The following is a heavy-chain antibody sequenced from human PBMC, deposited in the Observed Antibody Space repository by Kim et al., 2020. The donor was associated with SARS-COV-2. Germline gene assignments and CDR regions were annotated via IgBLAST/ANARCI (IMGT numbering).Heavy chain of an antibody. D-gene: IGHD6-19*01. CDR1: GYTFTGYY. CDR2: INPNSGGT. Sequence: ASVKVSCKASGYTFTGYYIHCVRQAPGQGLEWMGWINPNSGGTKFAQNFQGRVTMTRDTSTSTAYMEMSGLRSSDTAVFFCARVSPVLSTGWLEALDYWGQGSLVTVSS. J-gene: IGHJ4*02. CDR3: ARVSPVLSTGWLEALDY. V-gene: IGHV1-2*02.